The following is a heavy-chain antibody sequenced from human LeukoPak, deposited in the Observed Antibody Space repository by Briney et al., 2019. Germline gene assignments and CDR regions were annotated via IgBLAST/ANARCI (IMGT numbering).Heavy chain of an antibody. CDR1: GGSISSYY. J-gene: IGHJ4*02. D-gene: IGHD2-8*01. V-gene: IGHV4-59*01. Sequence: SETLSLTCTVSGGSISSYYWSWIRQPPGKGLEWIGYFYYSGSTNYNPSLKSRVTISVDTPKNQFSLKLSSVTAADTAVYYCARYSCPNGVCYYFDYWGQGTLVTVSS. CDR3: ARYSCPNGVCYYFDY. CDR2: FYYSGST.